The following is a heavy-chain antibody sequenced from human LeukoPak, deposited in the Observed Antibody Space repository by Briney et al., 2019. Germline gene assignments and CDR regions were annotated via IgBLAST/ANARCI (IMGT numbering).Heavy chain of an antibody. V-gene: IGHV1-69*05. Sequence: GASVKVSCKASGGTFNSYAINWVLQAPGQGLEWMGGIIPRLGTTKYIEKFQGRITITTDESTTTAYMELTSLRSEDTAVYYCAADGTDWGQGTLVTVSS. CDR1: GGTFNSYA. CDR3: AADGTD. J-gene: IGHJ4*02. CDR2: IIPRLGTT.